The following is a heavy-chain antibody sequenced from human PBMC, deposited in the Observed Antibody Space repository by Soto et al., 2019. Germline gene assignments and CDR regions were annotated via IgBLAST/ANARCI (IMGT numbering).Heavy chain of an antibody. Sequence: SGPTLVNPTQTLTLTCTFSGFSLSTSGMCVSWIRQPPGKALEWLALIDWDDDKYYSTSLKTRLTISKDTSKNQVVLTMTNMDPVDTATYYCARISRSSYGFYYYYYGMDVWGQGTTVTVSS. CDR2: IDWDDDK. D-gene: IGHD5-18*01. V-gene: IGHV2-70*01. CDR1: GFSLSTSGMC. CDR3: ARISRSSYGFYYYYYGMDV. J-gene: IGHJ6*02.